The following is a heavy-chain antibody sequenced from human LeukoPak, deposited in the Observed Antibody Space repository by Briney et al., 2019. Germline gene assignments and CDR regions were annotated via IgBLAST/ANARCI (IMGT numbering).Heavy chain of an antibody. Sequence: GGSLRLSCVASGFTFDDYGMNWVRQAPGKGLEWVSGINWNGGSTGYADSVKGRFTISRDNAKNSLYLQMNSLRAEDTAVYYCARGIDDFWSGLIDNWGQGILVTVSS. J-gene: IGHJ4*02. CDR3: ARGIDDFWSGLIDN. CDR2: INWNGGST. D-gene: IGHD3-3*01. CDR1: GFTFDDYG. V-gene: IGHV3-20*04.